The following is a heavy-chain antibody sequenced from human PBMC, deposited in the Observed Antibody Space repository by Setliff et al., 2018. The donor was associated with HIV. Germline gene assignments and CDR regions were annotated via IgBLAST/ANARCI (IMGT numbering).Heavy chain of an antibody. D-gene: IGHD1-26*01. J-gene: IGHJ4*02. V-gene: IGHV3-49*04. CDR3: ASSHASGSSYVYYFDY. CDR1: GFTFGDYA. Sequence: GVLRLSCTASGFTFGDYAMSWVRQAPGKGLEWVGFIRSKAYGGTTEYAASMKGRFTISRDDSKSIAYLQMNSLTTEDTAVYYCASSHASGSSYVYYFDYWGQGTLVTVSS. CDR2: IRSKAYGGTT.